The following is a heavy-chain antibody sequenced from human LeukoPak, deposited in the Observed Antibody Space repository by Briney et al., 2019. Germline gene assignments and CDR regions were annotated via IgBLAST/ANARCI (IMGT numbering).Heavy chain of an antibody. V-gene: IGHV3-30*09. CDR2: ISYDGGIE. Sequence: GGSLRLSCAASGFTFSNYYMHWVCQAPGKGLEWVALISYDGGIEYHGDSVRGRFAISRDNSKNTLYLQLNSLGPEDTAVYYCAKGGAQRTLRWGLDYWGQGTLVTVSS. D-gene: IGHD4-23*01. J-gene: IGHJ4*02. CDR3: AKGGAQRTLRWGLDY. CDR1: GFTFSNYY.